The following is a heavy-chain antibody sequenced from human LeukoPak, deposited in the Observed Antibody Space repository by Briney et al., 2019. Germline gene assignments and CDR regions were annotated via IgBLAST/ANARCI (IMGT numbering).Heavy chain of an antibody. V-gene: IGHV4-4*02. CDR1: AGSISSGSW. J-gene: IGHJ6*03. Sequence: SETLSLTCAVSAGSISSGSWWNWVRQPPGKGLEWIGEIYHSGSTNYNPSLKSRVTISVDTSKNQFSLKLSSVTAADTAVYYCARGAEEYYDFWSGPYYYYMDVWGKGTTVTVSS. D-gene: IGHD3-3*01. CDR3: ARGAEEYYDFWSGPYYYYMDV. CDR2: IYHSGST.